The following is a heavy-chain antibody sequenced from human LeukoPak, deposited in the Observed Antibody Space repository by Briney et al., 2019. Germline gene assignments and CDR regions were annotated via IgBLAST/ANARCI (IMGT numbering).Heavy chain of an antibody. CDR3: ARDLRGYYFDY. CDR1: GFTFSSDG. J-gene: IGHJ4*02. Sequence: GGSLTLSCAASGFTFSSDGMHRVRQAPGKGLEWVAVIWYDGSNKYYADSVKGRFTISRDNSKNTLYLQMNSLRAEDTAVYYCARDLRGYYFDYWGQGTLVTVSS. V-gene: IGHV3-33*01. CDR2: IWYDGSNK.